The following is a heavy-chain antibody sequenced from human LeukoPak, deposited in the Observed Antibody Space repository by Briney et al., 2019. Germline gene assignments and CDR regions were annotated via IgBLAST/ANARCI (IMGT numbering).Heavy chain of an antibody. D-gene: IGHD3-10*01. V-gene: IGHV3-23*01. CDR3: AGSGSYTYFNY. J-gene: IGHJ4*02. CDR1: GITFSSHA. Sequence: PGGSLTLSCAASGITFSSHAMTWVPQAPGKGLVWVSDISDRGGSTFYADSVKGRFTIYRDDSKNILYLQMNSLRAEDTAVYFCAGSGSYTYFNYWGQGTLVTVSS. CDR2: ISDRGGST.